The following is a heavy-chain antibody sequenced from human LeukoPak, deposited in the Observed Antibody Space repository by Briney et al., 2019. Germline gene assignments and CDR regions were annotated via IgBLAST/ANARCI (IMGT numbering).Heavy chain of an antibody. CDR1: GFTFSSYS. CDR3: ARDEGGYFFDY. J-gene: IGHJ4*02. CDR2: IYYSGST. Sequence: NPGGSLRLSCAASGFTFSSYSMNWVRQAPGKGLEWIGYIYYSGSTNYNPSLKSRVTISVDTSKNQFSLKLSSVTAADTAVYYCARDEGGYFFDYWGQGTLVTVSS. V-gene: IGHV4-59*01. D-gene: IGHD3-16*01.